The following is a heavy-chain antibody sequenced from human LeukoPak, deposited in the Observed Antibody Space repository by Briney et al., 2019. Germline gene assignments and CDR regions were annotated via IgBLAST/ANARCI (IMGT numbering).Heavy chain of an antibody. D-gene: IGHD4-23*01. CDR3: AAWGVDYGGNFDYSDY. CDR2: IYHTGTT. V-gene: IGHV4-4*02. Sequence: SETLSLTCTVSRGSIMTTHWWSWVRQPPGKGLEWIGEIYHTGTTNYSPSLKSRLTISIDRSSNQFSLRLTSVTAADTATYYCAAWGVDYGGNFDYSDYWGQGTLVTVSS. J-gene: IGHJ4*02. CDR1: RGSIMTTHW.